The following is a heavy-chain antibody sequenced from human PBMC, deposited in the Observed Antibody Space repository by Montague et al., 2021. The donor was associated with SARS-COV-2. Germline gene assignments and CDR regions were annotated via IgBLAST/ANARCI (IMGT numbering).Heavy chain of an antibody. D-gene: IGHD2-2*01. CDR2: INHSGST. CDR1: GGSFSGYY. Sequence: SETLSLTCAVYGGSFSGYYCSWIRQPPGKGLEWIGEINHSGSTNXNPSLKSRVTISVDTSKSQFSLNMSSVTAADTAVYYCARVRAVPAAMRIFTLGRSYYGMDVWGQGTTVTVSS. V-gene: IGHV4-34*01. J-gene: IGHJ6*02. CDR3: ARVRAVPAAMRIFTLGRSYYGMDV.